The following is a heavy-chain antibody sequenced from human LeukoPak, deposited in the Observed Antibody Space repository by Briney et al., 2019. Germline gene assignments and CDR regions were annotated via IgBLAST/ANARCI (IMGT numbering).Heavy chain of an antibody. V-gene: IGHV4-34*01. Sequence: SETLSLTCAVYGGSFSGYYWSWIRQPPGKGLEWIGEINHSGSTNYNPSLKSRVTISVDTSKNQFSLKLSSVTAADTAVYYCARGETGYSCVFDYWGQGTLVTVSS. CDR2: INHSGST. D-gene: IGHD5-18*01. J-gene: IGHJ4*02. CDR3: ARGETGYSCVFDY. CDR1: GGSFSGYY.